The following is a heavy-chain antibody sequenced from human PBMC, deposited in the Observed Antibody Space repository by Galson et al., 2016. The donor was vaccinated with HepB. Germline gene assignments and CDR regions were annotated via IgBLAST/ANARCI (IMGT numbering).Heavy chain of an antibody. Sequence: SVKVSCKASGFTFSSSAVQWVRQARGQRLEWIGWIVVGSGNTNYAQKFQDRVTIRRDMSTSTAYMELSFLRSEDTAVYYCAASSLPMTTSWYFDLWGRGTLVTVSS. CDR3: AASSLPMTTSWYFDL. CDR2: IVVGSGNT. D-gene: IGHD4-17*01. CDR1: GFTFSSSA. V-gene: IGHV1-58*01. J-gene: IGHJ2*01.